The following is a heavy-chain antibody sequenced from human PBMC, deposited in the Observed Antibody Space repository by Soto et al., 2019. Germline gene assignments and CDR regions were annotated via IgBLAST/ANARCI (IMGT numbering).Heavy chain of an antibody. CDR2: ISPYNGNT. D-gene: IGHD3-22*01. V-gene: IGHV1-18*04. CDR1: GYTFVSYG. Sequence: QIQLVQSAAEVKKPGASVKVSCKTSGYTFVSYGISWVRQAPGQGLEWMGWISPYNGNTNFAQRFRGRVTLTTDTSTDIVYMDLGSVNSDDTGVYYCARDLIFFDSSGYYDHWGQGTVISVSS. CDR3: ARDLIFFDSSGYYDH. J-gene: IGHJ5*02.